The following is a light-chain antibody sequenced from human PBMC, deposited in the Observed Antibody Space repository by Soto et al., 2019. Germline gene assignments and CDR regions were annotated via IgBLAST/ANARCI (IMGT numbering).Light chain of an antibody. CDR1: QNIGSS. CDR3: QQHNDYSAVT. CDR2: DAS. J-gene: IGKJ2*01. Sequence: DIQMTQSPSTLSASVGDRVTITCRASQNIGSSLAWYQHRPGKAPKLLIFDASPLQTGVPSRFSGSGFGTDFTLTITGLQPDAFATYYCQQHNDYSAVTFGQGTKLEIK. V-gene: IGKV1-5*01.